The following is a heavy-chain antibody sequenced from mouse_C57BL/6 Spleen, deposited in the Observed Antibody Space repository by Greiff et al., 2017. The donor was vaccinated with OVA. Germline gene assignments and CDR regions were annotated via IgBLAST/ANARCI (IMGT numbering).Heavy chain of an antibody. CDR3: ARGYYYGSSYPSAY. D-gene: IGHD1-1*01. Sequence: QVQLQQPGAELVRPGSSVKLSCKASGYTFTSYWMHWVKQRPIQGLEWIGNIDPSDSETHYNQKFKDKATLTVDKSSSTAYMQLSSLTSEDSAVYYCARGYYYGSSYPSAYWGQGTLVTVSA. CDR1: GYTFTSYW. V-gene: IGHV1-52*01. J-gene: IGHJ3*01. CDR2: IDPSDSET.